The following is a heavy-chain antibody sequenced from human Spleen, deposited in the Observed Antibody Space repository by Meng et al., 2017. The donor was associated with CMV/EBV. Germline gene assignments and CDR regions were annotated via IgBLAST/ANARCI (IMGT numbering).Heavy chain of an antibody. J-gene: IGHJ4*02. CDR1: GGSITSSSYY. D-gene: IGHD6-13*01. V-gene: IGHV4-39*07. CDR3: ARDYNSSWRH. CDR2: IYYSGTI. Sequence: SETLSLTCSVSGGSITSSSYYWGWIRQPPGKGLEWIGSIYYSGTIFYNPSLKSRVTISVDTSKNQFSLKLSSVTAADTAVYYCARDYNSSWRHWGQGTLVTVSS.